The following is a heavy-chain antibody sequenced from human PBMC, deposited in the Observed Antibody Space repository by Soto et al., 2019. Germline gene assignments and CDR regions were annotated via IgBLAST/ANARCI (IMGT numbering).Heavy chain of an antibody. CDR3: ARQQMVGATVDY. CDR1: GGSISSSSYY. D-gene: IGHD1-26*01. Sequence: PSETLSLTCTVSGGSISSSSYYWGWSRQPPGKGLEWIGSIYYSGGTFYSPSLKSRVTISVDTSKNQFSLKLSSVTAADTAVYYCARQQMVGATVDYWGQGTLVTVSS. CDR2: IYYSGGT. J-gene: IGHJ4*02. V-gene: IGHV4-39*01.